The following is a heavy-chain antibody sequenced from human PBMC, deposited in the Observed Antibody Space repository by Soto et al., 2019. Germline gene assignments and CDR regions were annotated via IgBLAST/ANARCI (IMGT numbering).Heavy chain of an antibody. CDR2: IYHSGST. Sequence: SETLSLTCAVSGGSISSGGYSWSWIRQPPGKGLEWIGYIYHSGSTNYNPSLKSRVTISVDRSKNQFSLKLSSVTAADTAVYYCARGVYYYDSSGYYYDPYYFDYWGQGTLVTVSS. D-gene: IGHD3-22*01. V-gene: IGHV4-30-2*01. J-gene: IGHJ4*02. CDR3: ARGVYYYDSSGYYYDPYYFDY. CDR1: GGSISSGGYS.